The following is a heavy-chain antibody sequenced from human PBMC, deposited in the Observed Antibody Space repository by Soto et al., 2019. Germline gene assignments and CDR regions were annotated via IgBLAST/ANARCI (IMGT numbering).Heavy chain of an antibody. CDR3: ARAMYSGVAFDY. CDR1: GYTLTELS. J-gene: IGHJ4*02. D-gene: IGHD1-26*01. V-gene: IGHV1-24*01. CDR2: FDPADGET. Sequence: ASVKVSCKVSGYTLTELSMHWVRQAPGKGLEWMGGFDPADGETIYAQKFQGRVTMTEDTSTDTAYMELSSLRSEDTAVYYCARAMYSGVAFDYCGQRNLVAVSS.